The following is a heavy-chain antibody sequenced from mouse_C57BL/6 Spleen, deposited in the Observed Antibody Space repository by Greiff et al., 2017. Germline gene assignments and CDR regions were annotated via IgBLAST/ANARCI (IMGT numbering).Heavy chain of an antibody. D-gene: IGHD3-1*01. V-gene: IGHV1-55*01. CDR3: AKGGYPYSFDY. Sequence: FQLQQSGAELVKPGASVKMSGKASGYTFTSYWITWVKQRPGPGLEWIGDIYPGVGSTNYNVKFESTATLAGDTSSSTAYLQLSSLTTEDTAVYYCAKGGYPYSFDYWGQGTSLTVSS. CDR1: GYTFTSYW. CDR2: IYPGVGST. J-gene: IGHJ2*02.